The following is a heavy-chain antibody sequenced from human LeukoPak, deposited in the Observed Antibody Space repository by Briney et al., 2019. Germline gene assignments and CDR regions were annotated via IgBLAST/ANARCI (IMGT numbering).Heavy chain of an antibody. J-gene: IGHJ3*02. CDR2: IYYSGST. D-gene: IGHD5-18*01. Sequence: PSETLSLTCTVSGGSISSSSYYWGWIRQPPGKGLEWIGSIYYSGSTYYNPSLKSRVTISVDTSKNQFSLKLSSVTAADTAVYYCARDLDGYSYGPDAFDIWGQGTMVTVSS. CDR1: GGSISSSSYY. V-gene: IGHV4-39*07. CDR3: ARDLDGYSYGPDAFDI.